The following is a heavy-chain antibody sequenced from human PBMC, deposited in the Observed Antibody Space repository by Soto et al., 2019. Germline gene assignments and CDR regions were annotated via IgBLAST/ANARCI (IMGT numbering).Heavy chain of an antibody. D-gene: IGHD3-22*01. CDR3: ASEPIYYNDGSGYYPLGY. V-gene: IGHV1-18*04. Sequence: ASVKVSFKASGYTFTTYGFSWVRQAPGQGLECVGWISASNGNTHYSQKFQGRVTMTTDTSTSTAYMELRSLTSGDTAVYYCASEPIYYNDGSGYYPLGYWGQGTLVTVSS. J-gene: IGHJ4*02. CDR1: GYTFTTYG. CDR2: ISASNGNT.